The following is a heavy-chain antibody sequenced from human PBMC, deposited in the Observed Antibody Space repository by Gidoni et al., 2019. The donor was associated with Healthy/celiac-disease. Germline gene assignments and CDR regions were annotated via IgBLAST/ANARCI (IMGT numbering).Heavy chain of an antibody. J-gene: IGHJ4*02. V-gene: IGHV4-34*01. CDR2: INHSGST. CDR1: GGSFSGYY. CDR3: ARRRAGTYFDY. D-gene: IGHD6-19*01. Sequence: QVQLQQWGAGLLKPSETLSLTCAVYGGSFSGYYWSWIRQPPGKGLEWIGEINHSGSTNYNPSLKSRVTISVDTSKNQFSLKLSSGTAADTAVYYCARRRAGTYFDYWGQGTLVTVSS.